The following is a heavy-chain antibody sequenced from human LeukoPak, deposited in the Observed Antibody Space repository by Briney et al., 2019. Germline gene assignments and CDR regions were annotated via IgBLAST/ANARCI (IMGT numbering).Heavy chain of an antibody. D-gene: IGHD6-19*01. V-gene: IGHV3-23*01. CDR2: ISGSGGST. J-gene: IGHJ3*02. CDR1: GFTFSSYA. CDR3: AKPLGVAVAKDAFDI. Sequence: GGSLRLSCAASGFTFSSYAMSWVHQAPGKGLEWVSAISGSGGSTYYADSVKGRFTISRDNSKNTLYLQMNSLRAEDTAVYYCAKPLGVAVAKDAFDIWGQGTMVTVSS.